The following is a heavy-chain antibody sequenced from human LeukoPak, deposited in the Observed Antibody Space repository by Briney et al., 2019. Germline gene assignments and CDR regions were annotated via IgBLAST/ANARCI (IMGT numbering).Heavy chain of an antibody. CDR3: VRTGLASAGVGEY. V-gene: IGHV3-11*06. Sequence: PGGSLRLSCAASGFTFSDYYIGWLRQAPGKGLEWVSYISSGSNYRNYADSVKGRFTISRDNAKNSLYLQMNTLRDEDTAVYYCVRTGLASAGVGEYWGQGALVTVSS. CDR1: GFTFSDYY. D-gene: IGHD6-13*01. J-gene: IGHJ4*02. CDR2: ISSGSNYR.